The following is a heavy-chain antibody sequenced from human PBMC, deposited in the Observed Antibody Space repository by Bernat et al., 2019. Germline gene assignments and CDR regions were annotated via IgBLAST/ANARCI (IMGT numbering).Heavy chain of an antibody. D-gene: IGHD6-13*01. CDR3: ARTGYSSSWPPRGAFDI. Sequence: QVQLVESGGGVVQPGRSLRLSCAASGFTFSSYAMHWVRQAPGKGLEWVAVISYDGSNKYYADSVKGRFTISRDNSKNTLYLQMNSLRAEETAVYYCARTGYSSSWPPRGAFDIWGQGTMVTVSS. V-gene: IGHV3-30*01. CDR2: ISYDGSNK. CDR1: GFTFSSYA. J-gene: IGHJ3*02.